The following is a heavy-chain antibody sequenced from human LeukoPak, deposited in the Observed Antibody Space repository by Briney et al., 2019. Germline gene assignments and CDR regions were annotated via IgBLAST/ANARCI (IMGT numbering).Heavy chain of an antibody. J-gene: IGHJ6*03. CDR2: IYYSGST. CDR1: GGSISPYY. Sequence: SETLSLTCTVSGGSISPYYWSWIRQPPGKGLEWIGYIYYSGSTNYNPSLKSRLTISVDTSKNQFSLKLSSVTAADTAVYYCARAFYPGYYSYMAVWGKGTTVTVSS. CDR3: ARAFYPGYYSYMAV. D-gene: IGHD3-3*02. V-gene: IGHV4-59*01.